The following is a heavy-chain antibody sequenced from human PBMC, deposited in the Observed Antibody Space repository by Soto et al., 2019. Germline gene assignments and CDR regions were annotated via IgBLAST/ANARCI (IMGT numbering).Heavy chain of an antibody. D-gene: IGHD1-1*01. CDR1: GYTFTSYG. V-gene: IGHV1-18*04. CDR3: ARDHLRTGTTGSIDY. CDR2: ISAYNGNT. Sequence: ASVKVSCKASGYTFTSYGISWVRQAPGQGLEWMGWISAYNGNTNYAQELQGRVTMTTDTSTSTAYMELRSLRSDDTAVYYCARDHLRTGTTGSIDYWGQGTLVTVSS. J-gene: IGHJ4*02.